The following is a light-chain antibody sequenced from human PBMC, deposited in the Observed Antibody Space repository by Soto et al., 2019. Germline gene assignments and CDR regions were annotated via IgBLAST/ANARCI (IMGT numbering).Light chain of an antibody. V-gene: IGLV2-14*01. J-gene: IGLJ2*01. CDR1: SSDVGGYNY. Sequence: QSALTQPRSVSGSPGQSVTISCTGTSSDVGGYNYVSWYQQHPGKAPKLMIYEVSYRPSGVSNRFSGSKSGSTASLTISGLQAEDEADYYCSSYTSITTVVFGGGTKVTVL. CDR3: SSYTSITTVV. CDR2: EVS.